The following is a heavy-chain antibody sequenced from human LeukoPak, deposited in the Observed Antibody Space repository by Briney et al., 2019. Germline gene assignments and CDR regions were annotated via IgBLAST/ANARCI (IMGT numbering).Heavy chain of an antibody. CDR2: ISGSGGST. Sequence: GGSLRLSCAASGFTFSSYAMSWVRQAPGKGLEWVSAISGSGGSTYYADSVKGRFTISRDNAKNSLYLQMNSLRVEDTAVYYCARVAKYYYGSETYYFFEHWGQGTPVTASS. J-gene: IGHJ4*02. CDR1: GFTFSSYA. CDR3: ARVAKYYYGSETYYFFEH. V-gene: IGHV3-23*01. D-gene: IGHD3-10*01.